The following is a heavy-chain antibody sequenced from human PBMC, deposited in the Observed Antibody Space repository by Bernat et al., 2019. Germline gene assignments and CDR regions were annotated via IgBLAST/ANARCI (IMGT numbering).Heavy chain of an antibody. J-gene: IGHJ6*03. CDR3: ARGTSTSAPYMDV. CDR2: ISSSSSYT. V-gene: IGHV3-11*05. Sequence: VQLVESGGDLVQPGGSLRLSCAGSGFAFSSYEMSWIRQAPGKGLDWVSYISSSSSYTNYADSVKGRFTISRDNAKNSLYLQMNSLRAEDTAVYYCARGTSTSAPYMDVWGKGTTVTVSS. CDR1: GFAFSSYE.